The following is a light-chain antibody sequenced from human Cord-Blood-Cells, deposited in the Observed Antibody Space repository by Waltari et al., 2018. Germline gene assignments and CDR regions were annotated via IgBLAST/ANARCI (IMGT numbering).Light chain of an antibody. CDR1: QSVLYSSNTENY. CDR2: CAA. Sequence: DIVMTQSPDSLAVSLCVWATINCKSSQSVLYSSNTENYLAWYQQKPGQPPTLLMYCAATRESAVPHRFSSSGSCAAYFPTTSSRQAQDVAVYYYHQYYSNPLTFGGGTKVEIK. J-gene: IGKJ4*01. V-gene: IGKV4-1*01. CDR3: HQYYSNPLT.